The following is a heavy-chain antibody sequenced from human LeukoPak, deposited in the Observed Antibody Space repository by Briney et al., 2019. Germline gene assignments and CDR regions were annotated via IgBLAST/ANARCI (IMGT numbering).Heavy chain of an antibody. CDR1: GFTFSSYA. J-gene: IGHJ4*02. V-gene: IGHV3-23*01. CDR2: ISGTGGST. CDR3: ARQSGGFYGSSGYYSDS. D-gene: IGHD3-22*01. Sequence: GGSLRLSCAASGFTFSSYAMTWVRQAPGKGLEWVSTISGTGGSTYYADSVKGRFTISRDNSKNTLYLQMTSLRAEDTAVYFCARQSGGFYGSSGYYSDSWGQGTLVTVSS.